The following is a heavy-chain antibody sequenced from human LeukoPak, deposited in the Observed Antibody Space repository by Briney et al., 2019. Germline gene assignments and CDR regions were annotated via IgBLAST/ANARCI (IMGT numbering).Heavy chain of an antibody. J-gene: IGHJ4*02. Sequence: SETLSLTCTVSGGSISSYYWSWIRQPPGKGLEWIGYIYYSGSTNYNPSLKSRVTISVDTSKNQFSLKLSSVTAADTAVYYCARISIVPAASYGLDYWGQGTLVTVTS. CDR1: GGSISSYY. V-gene: IGHV4-59*01. D-gene: IGHD2-2*01. CDR3: ARISIVPAASYGLDY. CDR2: IYYSGST.